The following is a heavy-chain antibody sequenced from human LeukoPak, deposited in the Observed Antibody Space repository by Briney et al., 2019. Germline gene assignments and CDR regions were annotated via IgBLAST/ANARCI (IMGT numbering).Heavy chain of an antibody. Sequence: GGPLRLSCAASGFTFSSYAMDWVRQAPGKGLEWVAFISYDGSNKYYADSVKGRFTISRDNSKNTLYLQMNSLRAEDTAVYYCARESVLLWFGELLYGSYGMDVWGQGTTVTVSS. CDR3: ARESVLLWFGELLYGSYGMDV. J-gene: IGHJ6*02. CDR1: GFTFSSYA. V-gene: IGHV3-30-3*01. D-gene: IGHD3-10*01. CDR2: ISYDGSNK.